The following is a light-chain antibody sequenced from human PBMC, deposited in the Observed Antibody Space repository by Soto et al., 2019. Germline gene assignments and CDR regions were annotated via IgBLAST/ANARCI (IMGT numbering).Light chain of an antibody. J-gene: IGLJ3*02. V-gene: IGLV2-8*01. CDR3: SSYAGSNNLV. CDR2: EVN. Sequence: QSVLTQPPSASGSPGQSVTISCTGTSSDIGGYDYVSWSQQHPGKAPKLIIYEVNKRPSGVPDRFSGSKSGNTASLTVSGLQAEDEADYYCSSYAGSNNLVFAGGTKLTVL. CDR1: SSDIGGYDY.